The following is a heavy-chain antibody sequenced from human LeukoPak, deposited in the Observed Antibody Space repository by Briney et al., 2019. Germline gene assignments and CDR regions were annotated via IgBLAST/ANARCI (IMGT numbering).Heavy chain of an antibody. CDR3: VRAHHPGGWFDP. CDR2: IKQDGGEI. Sequence: PGGSLRLSCAASGFTFSTYRMSWVRQAPGKGLEWVANIKQDGGEIHYVDSVKGRFTISRDNAKSSLYLQMNSLTAEDTAVHYCVRAHHPGGWFDPWGQGTLVTVSS. V-gene: IGHV3-7*04. J-gene: IGHJ5*02. D-gene: IGHD3-10*01. CDR1: GFTFSTYR.